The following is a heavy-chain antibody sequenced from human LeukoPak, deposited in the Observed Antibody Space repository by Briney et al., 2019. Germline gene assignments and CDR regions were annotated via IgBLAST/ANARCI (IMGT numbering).Heavy chain of an antibody. CDR3: ARGGGSADYFDY. Sequence: SETLSLTCTVSGGSISYYYWSWIRQPPGKGLQWIGYVYYSGSTNYNPSLKSRVTMSVDTSKDQFSLKLSSVTAADTAVYYCARGGGSADYFDYWGQGTLVTVSS. CDR2: VYYSGST. J-gene: IGHJ4*02. CDR1: GGSISYYY. D-gene: IGHD2-15*01. V-gene: IGHV4-59*12.